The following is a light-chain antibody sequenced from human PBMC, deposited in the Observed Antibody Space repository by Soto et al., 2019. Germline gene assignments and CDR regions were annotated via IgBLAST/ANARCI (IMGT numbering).Light chain of an antibody. V-gene: IGLV2-14*01. J-gene: IGLJ2*01. CDR3: SSYAPTNTCV. CDR2: EVS. Sequence: QSALTQPPSASGSPGQSITISCTGTSSDVGGYNSVCWHQQHPGKAPKLIIYEVSNRPSGIPDRFSASKSGNTASLTISGLQADDEADYYCSSYAPTNTCVFGGGTKLTVL. CDR1: SSDVGGYNS.